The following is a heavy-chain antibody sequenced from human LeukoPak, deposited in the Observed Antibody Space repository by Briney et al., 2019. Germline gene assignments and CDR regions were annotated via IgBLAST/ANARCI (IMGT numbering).Heavy chain of an antibody. J-gene: IGHJ2*01. D-gene: IGHD1-26*01. CDR2: INSDGSST. CDR1: GFTFSSYW. V-gene: IGHV3-74*01. Sequence: GGSLRLSCAASGFTFSSYWMHWVRQAPGKGLMWVSGINSDGSSTGYADSVRGRFTISRDNTKNTLHLQMNSLRAEDTAVYYCARGHGGAYRNWLLDLWGRGTLVTVSS. CDR3: ARGHGGAYRNWLLDL.